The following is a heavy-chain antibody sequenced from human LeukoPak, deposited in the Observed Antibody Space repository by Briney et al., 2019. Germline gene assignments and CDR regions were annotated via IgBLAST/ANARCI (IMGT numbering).Heavy chain of an antibody. Sequence: PGGSLRLSCAASGFTFSSYAMSWVRQAPGKGLEWVSAISGSGGSTYYADSVKGRFTIPRDNSKNTLYLQMNSLRAEDTAVYYCAKDSVAAAGSRYYFDYWGQGTLVTVSS. D-gene: IGHD6-13*01. CDR2: ISGSGGST. CDR1: GFTFSSYA. J-gene: IGHJ4*02. V-gene: IGHV3-23*01. CDR3: AKDSVAAAGSRYYFDY.